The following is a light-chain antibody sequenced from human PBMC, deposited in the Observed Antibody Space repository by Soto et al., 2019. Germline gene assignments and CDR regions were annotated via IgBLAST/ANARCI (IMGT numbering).Light chain of an antibody. Sequence: QSVLTQPPSASGSPGQSVAISCTGTSSDVGGYNYVPWYQQHPGKAPKLMIYEVNKRPSGVPDRFSGSKSGNTASLTVSGLQAEDEADYYCSSYAGSSNVFGTGTKATVL. J-gene: IGLJ1*01. CDR1: SSDVGGYNY. CDR2: EVN. V-gene: IGLV2-8*01. CDR3: SSYAGSSNV.